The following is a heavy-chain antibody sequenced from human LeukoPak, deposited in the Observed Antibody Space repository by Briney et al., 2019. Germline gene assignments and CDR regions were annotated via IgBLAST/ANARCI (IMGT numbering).Heavy chain of an antibody. J-gene: IGHJ4*02. CDR2: INHSGST. Sequence: PSETLSLTCTVSGGTISSFYWNWIRQPPGKGLEWIGEINHSGSTNYNPSLKSRVTISVDTSKNQFSLKLSSVTAADTAVYYCARGVEGGFDYWGQGTLVTVSS. CDR1: GGTISSFY. V-gene: IGHV4-34*01. D-gene: IGHD1-1*01. CDR3: ARGVEGGFDY.